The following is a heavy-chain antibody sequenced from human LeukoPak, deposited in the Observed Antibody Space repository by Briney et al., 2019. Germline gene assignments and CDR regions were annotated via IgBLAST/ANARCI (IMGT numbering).Heavy chain of an antibody. Sequence: GASVKVSCKASGYTFTGYYMHWVRQAPGQGLEWMGWINPNSGGTNYAQKFQGRVTMTRDTSISTAYVELSRLRSDDTAVYYCARGYYDSSGYPSGGMDVWGQGTTVTVSS. J-gene: IGHJ6*02. CDR1: GYTFTGYY. V-gene: IGHV1-2*02. CDR3: ARGYYDSSGYPSGGMDV. CDR2: INPNSGGT. D-gene: IGHD3-22*01.